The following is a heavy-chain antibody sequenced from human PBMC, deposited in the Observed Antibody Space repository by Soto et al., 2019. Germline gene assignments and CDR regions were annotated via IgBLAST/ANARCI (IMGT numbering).Heavy chain of an antibody. Sequence: GGSLRLSCAASGFTVSSNYMSWVRQAPGKGLEWVSVIYSGGSTYYPDSVKGRFTISRPNSKNTLYLQMNSLGAEDTAVYYCARDQATGGGDAFDIWGQGTMVTVSS. J-gene: IGHJ3*02. CDR3: ARDQATGGGDAFDI. CDR1: GFTVSSNY. V-gene: IGHV3-53*04. D-gene: IGHD2-15*01. CDR2: IYSGGST.